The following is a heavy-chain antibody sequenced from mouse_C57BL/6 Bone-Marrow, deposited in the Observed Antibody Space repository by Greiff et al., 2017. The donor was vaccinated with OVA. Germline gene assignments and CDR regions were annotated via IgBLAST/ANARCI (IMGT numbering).Heavy chain of an antibody. D-gene: IGHD2-2*01. CDR3: TPVGYYYCYDEDYAMDY. CDR1: GFNIKDDY. J-gene: IGHJ4*01. CDR2: IGPEDGDT. V-gene: IGHV14-4*01. Sequence: VQLQQSGAELVRPGASVKLSCTASGFNIKDDYMHWVQQRPEQGLEWIGWIGPEDGDTEYAAKFSGQATITADTASNTAYLQLSSLTSEYTAVYYCTPVGYYYCYDEDYAMDYWGQGTSVTVSS.